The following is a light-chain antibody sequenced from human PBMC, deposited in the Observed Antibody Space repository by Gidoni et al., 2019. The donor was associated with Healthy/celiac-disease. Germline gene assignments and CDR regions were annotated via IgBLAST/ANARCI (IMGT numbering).Light chain of an antibody. V-gene: IGKV3-15*01. Sequence: EIVMTQSPATLSVSPGERATLSCRASQSVSSNLAWYQQKPGQAPRLLIYGASTRATGIPARFSGSGSGTAFTLTIRSLPSEDFAVYYCQQYNTWPPLTFGGGTKVEIK. CDR2: GAS. CDR3: QQYNTWPPLT. J-gene: IGKJ4*01. CDR1: QSVSSN.